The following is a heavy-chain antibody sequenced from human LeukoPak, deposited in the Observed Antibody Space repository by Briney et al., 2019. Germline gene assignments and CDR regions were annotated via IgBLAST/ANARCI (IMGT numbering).Heavy chain of an antibody. CDR3: ASGAPYYSGSGSYYGMDV. V-gene: IGHV1-18*04. Sequence: ASVKVSCKASGYTFTGYYMHWVRQAPGQGLEWMGWISAYNGNTNYAQKLQDRVTMTTDTSTSTAYMEVRSLRSDDTAVYYCASGAPYYSGSGSYYGMDVWGQGTTVTVSS. D-gene: IGHD3-10*01. CDR2: ISAYNGNT. CDR1: GYTFTGYY. J-gene: IGHJ6*02.